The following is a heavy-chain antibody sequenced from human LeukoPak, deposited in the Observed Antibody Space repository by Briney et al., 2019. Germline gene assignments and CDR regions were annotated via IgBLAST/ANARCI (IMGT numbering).Heavy chain of an antibody. CDR2: ISGSGGST. D-gene: IGHD1-14*01. CDR3: AKDMALDSEPRLYFDY. Sequence: PGGSLRLSCAASGFTFSIYAMSWVRQAPGKGLEWVSAISGSGGSTYYADSVKGRFTISRDNSKNTLYLQMNSLRAEDTAVYYCAKDMALDSEPRLYFDYWGQGTLVTVSS. J-gene: IGHJ4*02. CDR1: GFTFSIYA. V-gene: IGHV3-23*01.